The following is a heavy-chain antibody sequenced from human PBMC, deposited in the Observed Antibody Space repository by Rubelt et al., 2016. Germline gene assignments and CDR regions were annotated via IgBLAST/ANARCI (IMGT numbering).Heavy chain of an antibody. CDR1: GFTYSAYS. Sequence: GGGLVKPGGSLRLSCAASGFTYSAYSMNWVRQAPGKGLEWVSSISSSSSYIFYADSVKGRFTISRDNAKNSLYLQMNSLRAEDTALYYCAKTMYGGYDNGMDVWGQGTTVTVAS. D-gene: IGHD5-12*01. CDR2: ISSSSSYI. CDR3: AKTMYGGYDNGMDV. V-gene: IGHV3-21*04. J-gene: IGHJ6*02.